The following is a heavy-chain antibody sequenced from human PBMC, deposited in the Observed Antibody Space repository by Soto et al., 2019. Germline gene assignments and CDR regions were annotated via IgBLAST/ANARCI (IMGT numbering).Heavy chain of an antibody. CDR1: GFTFSSYG. Sequence: PGGSLRLSCSASGFTFSSYGMHWVRQAPGKGLEWVAVISYDGSNKYYADSVKGRFTISRDNSKNTLYLQMNSLRAEDTAVYYRWGGVTMIVVVITGVGSSGAFDIWGQGTMVT. CDR2: ISYDGSNK. CDR3: WGGVTMIVVVITGVGSSGAFDI. J-gene: IGHJ3*02. V-gene: IGHV3-30*03. D-gene: IGHD3-22*01.